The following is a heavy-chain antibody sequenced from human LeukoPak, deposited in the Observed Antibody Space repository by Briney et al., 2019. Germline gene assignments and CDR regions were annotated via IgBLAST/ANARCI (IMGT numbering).Heavy chain of an antibody. D-gene: IGHD2-21*02. Sequence: ASVKVSCKASGYTFTGYYMHWVRQAPGQGLEWMGRINPNSGGTNYAQKFQGRVTMTRDTSISTAYMELSRLRSDDTAVYYCARDVIVVVTADAFDIWGQGTMVTVSS. CDR2: INPNSGGT. V-gene: IGHV1-2*06. J-gene: IGHJ3*02. CDR1: GYTFTGYY. CDR3: ARDVIVVVTADAFDI.